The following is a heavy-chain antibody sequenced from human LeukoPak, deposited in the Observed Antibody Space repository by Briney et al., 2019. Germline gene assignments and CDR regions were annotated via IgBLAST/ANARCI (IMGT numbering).Heavy chain of an antibody. V-gene: IGHV3-23*01. CDR2: ISGSGAST. CDR1: GFTFRSFA. J-gene: IGHJ4*02. Sequence: GGSLRLSCAASGFTFRSFAMSGVRQAPGKGLEWVSVISGSGASTYYVGSVKGRFTISRDNSKDTLYLQMNSLRAEDTAVYYCAKKTGIATRPCDYWGQGTLVTVSS. D-gene: IGHD6-6*01. CDR3: AKKTGIATRPCDY.